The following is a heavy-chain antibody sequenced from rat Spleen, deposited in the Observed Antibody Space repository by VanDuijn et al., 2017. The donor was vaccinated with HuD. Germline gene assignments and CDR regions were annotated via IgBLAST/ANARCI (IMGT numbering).Heavy chain of an antibody. CDR3: AWDYYDDTYYYRFPY. CDR1: GFNFNYAW. Sequence: EVQLVETGGSLVQPGRSLKLTCATSGFNFNYAWMPWVRPSPEKQLEWVAQIKAKSSNYATYYAESVKGGFTISRDDSKRSVYLQMNSLKEEDTAIYFCAWDYYDDTYYYRFPYWGQGTLVTVSS. J-gene: IGHJ3*01. CDR2: IKAKSSNYAT. D-gene: IGHD1-12*02. V-gene: IGHV6-8*01.